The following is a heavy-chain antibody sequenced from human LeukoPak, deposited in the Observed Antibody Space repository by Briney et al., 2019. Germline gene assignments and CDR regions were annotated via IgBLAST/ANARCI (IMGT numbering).Heavy chain of an antibody. Sequence: GGSLRLSCTTSGFTFSDYAMTWVRQAPGKGLEWVGFIRNKANGGTTEYAASVKGRFTISRDDSKTIAYLQMNSLKTEDTAVYYCTRDLKLDYWGQGSLVTVSS. J-gene: IGHJ4*02. CDR3: TRDLKLDY. V-gene: IGHV3-49*04. D-gene: IGHD4-23*01. CDR1: GFTFSDYA. CDR2: IRNKANGGTT.